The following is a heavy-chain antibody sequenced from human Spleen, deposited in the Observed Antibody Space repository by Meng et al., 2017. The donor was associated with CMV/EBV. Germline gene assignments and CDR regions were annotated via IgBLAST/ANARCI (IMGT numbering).Heavy chain of an antibody. V-gene: IGHV3-11*04. CDR1: GFSFSDYY. CDR3: ARETTTIQP. J-gene: IGHJ5*02. Sequence: LRLSCAASGFSFSDYYMNWIRRAPGKGLEWVSYISSSGNPIYYADSVKGRFTISRDNAKKSLYLRMTSLRAEDTAIYYCARETTTIQPWGQGTLVTVSS. CDR2: ISSSGNPI. D-gene: IGHD4-11*01.